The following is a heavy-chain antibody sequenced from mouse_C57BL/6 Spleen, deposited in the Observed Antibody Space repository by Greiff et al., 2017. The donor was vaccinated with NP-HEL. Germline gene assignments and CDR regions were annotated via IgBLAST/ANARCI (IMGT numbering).Heavy chain of an antibody. CDR1: GYSITSGYY. CDR3: ARGGYGSSYDYAMDY. D-gene: IGHD1-1*01. J-gene: IGHJ4*01. CDR2: ISYDGSN. V-gene: IGHV3-6*01. Sequence: EVKFQQSGPGLVKPSQSLSLTCSVTGYSITSGYYWNWIRQFPGNKLEWMGYISYDGSNNYNPSLKNRISITRDTSKNQFFLKLNSVTTEDTATYYCARGGYGSSYDYAMDYWGQGTSVTVSS.